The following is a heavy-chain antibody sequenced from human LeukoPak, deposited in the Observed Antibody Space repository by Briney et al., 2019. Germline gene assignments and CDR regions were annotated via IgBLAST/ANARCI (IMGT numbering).Heavy chain of an antibody. CDR2: ISVSGGST. J-gene: IGHJ6*03. V-gene: IGHV3-23*01. CDR1: GFTFFSYV. CDR3: AKDRTYCTNGVCPYYYMDV. Sequence: PLGSLRLSCAPSGFTFFSYVMSSVPQAPGHGLEWVSAISVSGGSTYYADSVKGRFTISRDNSKNTLYLRMNSLRAEDTAVYYCAKDRTYCTNGVCPYYYMDVWGKGTTVTVSS. D-gene: IGHD2-8*01.